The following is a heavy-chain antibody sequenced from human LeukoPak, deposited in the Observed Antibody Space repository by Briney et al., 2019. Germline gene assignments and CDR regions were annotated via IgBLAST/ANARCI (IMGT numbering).Heavy chain of an antibody. J-gene: IGHJ4*02. Sequence: ASVKVSCKASGYTFTSYDINWVRQAAGQGLEWMGWMNPNSGNTDNVQKLQGRVTMTTDTSTSTAYMELRSLRSDDTAVYYCARALYHTFDYWGQGTLVTVSS. V-gene: IGHV1-18*01. CDR2: MNPNSGNT. D-gene: IGHD2-2*01. CDR3: ARALYHTFDY. CDR1: GYTFTSYD.